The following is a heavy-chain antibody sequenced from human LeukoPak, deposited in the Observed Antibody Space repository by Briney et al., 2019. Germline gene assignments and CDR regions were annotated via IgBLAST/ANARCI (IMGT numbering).Heavy chain of an antibody. CDR2: FDPEDGER. CDR1: GHTLTELS. V-gene: IGHV1-24*01. CDR3: ARGSGRLWFGELYGTSTPHKDDAFDI. J-gene: IGHJ3*02. Sequence: GASVKVSCKVSGHTLTELSIHWVRQAPGKGLEWMGGFDPEDGERIHAQKLQGRVTMTEDTSTDTAYLELSSLRSDDTAVYYCARGSGRLWFGELYGTSTPHKDDAFDIWGQGTMVTVSS. D-gene: IGHD3-10*01.